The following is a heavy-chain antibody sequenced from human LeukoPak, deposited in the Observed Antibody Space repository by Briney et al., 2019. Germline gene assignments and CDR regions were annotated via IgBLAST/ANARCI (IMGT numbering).Heavy chain of an antibody. CDR1: GFTFSSYA. CDR2: ISGSGGST. V-gene: IGHV3-23*01. CDR3: AKDHPAMVYYFDY. D-gene: IGHD5-18*01. J-gene: IGHJ4*02. Sequence: GRSLRLSCAASGFTFSSYAMSWVRQAPGKGLEWVSAISGSGGSTYYADSVKGRFTISRDNSKNTLYLQMNSLRAKDTAVYYCAKDHPAMVYYFDYWGQGTLVTVSS.